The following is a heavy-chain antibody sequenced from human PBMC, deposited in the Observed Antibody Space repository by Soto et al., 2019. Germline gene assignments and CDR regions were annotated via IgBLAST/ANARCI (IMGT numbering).Heavy chain of an antibody. CDR1: GFFFSSHS. Sequence: HLVESGGGLVQPGGSLRLSCAASGFFFSSHSMTWVRQAPGTGLEWVSSLSGDGVATYYADSVKGRFIIPRDNPKNTLCLQMGSPTVDDTAVFYRAEGQVGVVMDVWGQGTTVTVSS. CDR2: LSGDGVAT. V-gene: IGHV3-23*04. J-gene: IGHJ6*02. CDR3: AEGQVGVVMDV. D-gene: IGHD3-3*01.